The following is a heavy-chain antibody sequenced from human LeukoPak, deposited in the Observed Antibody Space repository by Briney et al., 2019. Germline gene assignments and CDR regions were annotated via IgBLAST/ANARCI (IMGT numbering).Heavy chain of an antibody. V-gene: IGHV3-7*01. CDR3: SRDNAAVPGGDY. CDR2: IKQDGSES. CDR1: GFSFTDYW. J-gene: IGHJ4*02. D-gene: IGHD3-16*01. Sequence: GGSLGLSCAASGFSFTDYWMSWVRQAPGKGLEWVANIKQDGSESAYLASVKGRFTVSRDNANNFLYLQMNNLRVEDTAVYYCSRDNAAVPGGDYWGQGVLVTVSS.